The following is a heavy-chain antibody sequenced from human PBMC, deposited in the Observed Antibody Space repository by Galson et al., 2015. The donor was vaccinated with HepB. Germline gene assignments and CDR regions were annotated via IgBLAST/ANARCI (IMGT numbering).Heavy chain of an antibody. J-gene: IGHJ6*02. V-gene: IGHV1-2*06. CDR3: ARGIALAGLHFYAMDL. CDR1: GYIFTDYF. CDR2: INPNTGGT. D-gene: IGHD6-19*01. Sequence: SVKVSCKASGYIFTDYFIHWVRQAPGQGLEWMGRINPNTGGTNSAHRFQGRVTMTRDTSIITAYMELSRLSSDDTAIYYCARGIALAGLHFYAMDLWGQGTTVTVSS.